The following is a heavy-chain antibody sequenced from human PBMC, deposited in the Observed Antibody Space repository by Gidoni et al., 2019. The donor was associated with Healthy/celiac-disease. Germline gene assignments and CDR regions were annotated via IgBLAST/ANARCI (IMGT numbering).Heavy chain of an antibody. V-gene: IGHV1-46*01. CDR2: INPSGGST. CDR3: ARLAVADPFDY. CDR1: GYTFPSYY. D-gene: IGHD6-19*01. Sequence: QVQLVQSGAEVKKPGASVKVSCTASGYTFPSYYMHWVRQAPGQVLEWIGIINPSGGSTSYAQKFHGRVTMTSDTSTSTVYLELSSLRSEDTAVYYCARLAVADPFDYWGQGTLVTVSS. J-gene: IGHJ4*02.